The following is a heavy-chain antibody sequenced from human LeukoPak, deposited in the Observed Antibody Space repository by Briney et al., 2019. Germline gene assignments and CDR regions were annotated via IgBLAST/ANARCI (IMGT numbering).Heavy chain of an antibody. CDR2: NYYSGSA. D-gene: IGHD6-6*01. V-gene: IGHV4-59*01. Sequence: SETLSLTCTVSGGSITSSYWTWIRQPPGERLECIGYNYYSGSANYNPSLKSRVSMSVDTSKNQFSLNLSSVTAADTAVYYCARLAPQYSSSSWNAFDIWGQGTMVTVSS. J-gene: IGHJ3*02. CDR3: ARLAPQYSSSSWNAFDI. CDR1: GGSITSSY.